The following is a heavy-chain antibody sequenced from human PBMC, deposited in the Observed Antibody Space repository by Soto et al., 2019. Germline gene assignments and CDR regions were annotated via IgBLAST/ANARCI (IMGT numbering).Heavy chain of an antibody. CDR1: GGSFSGYY. J-gene: IGHJ2*01. D-gene: IGHD3-9*01. CDR3: ARESHDILTGPPWVWYFDL. CDR2: INDRGSI. Sequence: QVQLQQWGAGPLRPLETLSLTCGVSGGSFSGYYWAWIRQSPGKGLEWIGEINDRGSINYNPSLQSRVSISVDTSKNHSSLNLRSVTAADTAVYYCARESHDILTGPPWVWYFDLWGRGTLVTVSS. V-gene: IGHV4-34*01.